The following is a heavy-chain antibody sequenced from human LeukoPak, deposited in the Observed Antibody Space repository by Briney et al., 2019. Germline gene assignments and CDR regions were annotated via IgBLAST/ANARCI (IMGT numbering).Heavy chain of an antibody. CDR3: AKRYTYGSGSYYIDY. V-gene: IGHV3-23*01. J-gene: IGHJ4*02. CDR2: ISGSGGST. Sequence: GGSLRLSCAASGFTFSNYAMSWVRQAPGKGLEWVSAISGSGGSTYYADSVKGRFTISRDNSKNTLYLQMNSLRAEDTAVYYCAKRYTYGSGSYYIDYWGQGTLVTVSS. CDR1: GFTFSNYA. D-gene: IGHD3-10*01.